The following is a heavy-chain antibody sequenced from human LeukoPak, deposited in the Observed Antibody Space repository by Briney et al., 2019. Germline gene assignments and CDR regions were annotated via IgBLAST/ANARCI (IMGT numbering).Heavy chain of an antibody. D-gene: IGHD5-12*01. V-gene: IGHV3-7*01. J-gene: IGHJ4*02. Sequence: GGSLRLSCVASDFTFSNYWMSWVRQAPGKGLEWVGNLKQDGSEIYYLDSVKGRFTISRDNTKNSLYLQMNSLRAEDTAVYYCARGDWLPLPYAFDHWGQGTLVTVSS. CDR1: DFTFSNYW. CDR2: LKQDGSEI. CDR3: ARGDWLPLPYAFDH.